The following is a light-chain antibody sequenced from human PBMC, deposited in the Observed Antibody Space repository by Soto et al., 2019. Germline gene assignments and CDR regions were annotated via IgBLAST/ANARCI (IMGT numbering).Light chain of an antibody. CDR1: QSISSW. V-gene: IGKV1-5*01. CDR2: DAS. CDR3: QPFNNWPPST. Sequence: DIQMTQSPSTLSASVGDRVTITFWASQSISSWLSWYQQKPGKAPKLLIYDASSLESGVPSRFSGSGSGTEFTLTISSLQSEDFGVYYCQPFNNWPPSTFGQGTKVDI. J-gene: IGKJ1*01.